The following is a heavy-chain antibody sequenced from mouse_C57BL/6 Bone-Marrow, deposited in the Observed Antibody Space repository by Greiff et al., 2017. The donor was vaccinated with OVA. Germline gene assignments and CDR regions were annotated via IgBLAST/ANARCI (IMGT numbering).Heavy chain of an antibody. Sequence: EVQLVESGGGLVKPGGSLKLSCAASGFTFSSYAMSWVRQTPEKRLEWVATISDGGSYTYYPDNVKGRFTISRDNAKNNLYLQMSHLKSEDTAMYYCARDWVVASYYAMDYWGQGTSVTVSS. V-gene: IGHV5-4*01. CDR3: ARDWVVASYYAMDY. D-gene: IGHD1-1*01. J-gene: IGHJ4*01. CDR1: GFTFSSYA. CDR2: ISDGGSYT.